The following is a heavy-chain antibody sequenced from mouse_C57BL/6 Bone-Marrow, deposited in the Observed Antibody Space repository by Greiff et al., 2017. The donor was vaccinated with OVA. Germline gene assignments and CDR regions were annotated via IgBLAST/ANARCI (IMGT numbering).Heavy chain of an antibody. V-gene: IGHV1-69*01. CDR2: IDPSDSYT. J-gene: IGHJ2*01. Sequence: QVHVKQPGAELVMPGASVKLSCKASGYTFTSYWMHWVKQRPGQGLEWIGEIDPSDSYTNYNQKFKGKSTLTVDKSSSTAYMQLSSLTSEDSAVYYCARRYYGSSLDYWGQGTTLTVSS. CDR1: GYTFTSYW. D-gene: IGHD1-1*01. CDR3: ARRYYGSSLDY.